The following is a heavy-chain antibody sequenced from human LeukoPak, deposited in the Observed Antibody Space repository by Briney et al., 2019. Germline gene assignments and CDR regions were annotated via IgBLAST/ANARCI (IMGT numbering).Heavy chain of an antibody. D-gene: IGHD2-2*02. CDR3: ARSPREGCGDTCYSWSGP. V-gene: IGHV7-4-1*02. CDR1: GYSFTNYA. CDR2: INTNTGQA. Sequence: GASVTVSCTGSGYSFTNYAMNWVRQAPGQGLEWMGWINTNTGQATYAQGFRGRFVFSVDTSVNTAYLQIRSLETEDSAVYYCARSPREGCGDTCYSWSGPWGQGTLVTVSS. J-gene: IGHJ5*02.